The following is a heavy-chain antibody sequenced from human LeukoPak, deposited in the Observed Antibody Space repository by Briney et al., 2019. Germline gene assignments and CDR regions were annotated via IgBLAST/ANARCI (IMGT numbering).Heavy chain of an antibody. CDR3: ARRDYGSGSYFDY. V-gene: IGHV4-34*01. CDR1: GGSFSGYY. Sequence: SETLPLTCAVYGGSFSGYYWSWIRQPPGKGLEWIGEINHSGSTNYNPSLKSRVTISVDTSKNQFSLKLSSVTAADTAVYYCARRDYGSGSYFDYWGQGTLVTVSS. CDR2: INHSGST. D-gene: IGHD3-10*01. J-gene: IGHJ4*02.